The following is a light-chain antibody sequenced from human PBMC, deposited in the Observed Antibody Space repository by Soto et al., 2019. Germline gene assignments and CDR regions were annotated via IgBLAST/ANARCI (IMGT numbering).Light chain of an antibody. Sequence: DIVLTQTPLSLHVSLGQPASISCRASQSLVHTNGKTYLSWLHQRPGQPPRLLIYEISNRFFEVPTRFSGSGAGTEFTLKISRVEAEDVGVYYCMQARQSPTFGPGTTVDIE. CDR3: MQARQSPT. J-gene: IGKJ3*01. CDR1: QSLVHTNGKTY. V-gene: IGKV2-24*01. CDR2: EIS.